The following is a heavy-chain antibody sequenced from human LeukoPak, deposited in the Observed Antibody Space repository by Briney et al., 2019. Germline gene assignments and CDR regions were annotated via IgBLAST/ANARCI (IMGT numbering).Heavy chain of an antibody. CDR2: IYYSGST. D-gene: IGHD3-3*01. CDR1: GGSISSYY. J-gene: IGHJ5*02. V-gene: IGHV4-59*01. Sequence: PSETLSLTCTVSGGSISSYYWSWIRQPPGKGLEWIGYIYYSGSTNYNPSLKSRVTISVDTSKNQFSLKLSSVTAADTAVYYCARGEGRITIFGVENWFDPWGQGTLVTVSS. CDR3: ARGEGRITIFGVENWFDP.